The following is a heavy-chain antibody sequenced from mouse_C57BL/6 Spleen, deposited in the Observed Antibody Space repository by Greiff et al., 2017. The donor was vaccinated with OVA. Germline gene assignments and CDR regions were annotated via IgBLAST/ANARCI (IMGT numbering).Heavy chain of an antibody. CDR3: ARRMREYFDY. CDR2: IYPATGGT. J-gene: IGHJ2*01. V-gene: IGHV1-15*01. CDR1: GYTFTDYD. Sequence: QVQLQQSGAELVRPGASVTLSCKASGYTFTDYDMHWVKQTPVHGLEWIGAIYPATGGTAYNQKFKGKAILTADKSSSTAYMELRSLTSEDSAVYYCARRMREYFDYWGQGTTVTVSS.